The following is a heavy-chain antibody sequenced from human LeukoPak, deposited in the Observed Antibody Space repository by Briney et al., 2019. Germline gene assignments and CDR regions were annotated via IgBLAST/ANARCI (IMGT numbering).Heavy chain of an antibody. J-gene: IGHJ4*02. CDR2: INHSGST. Sequence: LSQTLSLTCTVSGGSISSGGYYWSWIRQPPGKGLEWIGEINHSGSTNYNPSLKSRVTISVDTSKNQFSLKLSSVTAADTAVYYCAVREDSGSYYTRSGGLDYWGQGTLVTVSS. D-gene: IGHD3-10*01. CDR1: GGSISSGGYY. CDR3: AVREDSGSYYTRSGGLDY. V-gene: IGHV4-30-2*01.